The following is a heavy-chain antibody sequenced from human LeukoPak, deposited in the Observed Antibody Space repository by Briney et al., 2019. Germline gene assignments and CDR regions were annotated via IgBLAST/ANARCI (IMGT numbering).Heavy chain of an antibody. CDR2: INHSGST. CDR1: GGSFSGYY. Sequence: SETLSLTCAVYGGSFSGYYWSWIRQPPGKGLEWIGEINHSGSTNYNPSLKSRVTISVDTSKNQFSLKLGSVTAADTAVYYCARGLGLGGDCYYFDYWGQGTLVTVSS. D-gene: IGHD2-21*02. CDR3: ARGLGLGGDCYYFDY. V-gene: IGHV4-34*01. J-gene: IGHJ4*02.